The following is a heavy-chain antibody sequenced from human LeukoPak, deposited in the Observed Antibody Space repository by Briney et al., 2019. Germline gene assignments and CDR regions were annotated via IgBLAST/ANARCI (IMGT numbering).Heavy chain of an antibody. J-gene: IGHJ4*02. D-gene: IGHD3-9*01. CDR3: ARGRIRYFDWLLSPPDY. V-gene: IGHV4-39*07. CDR2: IYYSGST. CDR1: GGSISSSSYY. Sequence: KASETLSHTCTVSGGSISSSSYYWGWIRQPPGKGLEWIGSIYYSGSTYYNPSLKSRVTISVDTSKNQFSLKLSSVTAADTAVYYCARGRIRYFDWLLSPPDYWGQGTLVTVSS.